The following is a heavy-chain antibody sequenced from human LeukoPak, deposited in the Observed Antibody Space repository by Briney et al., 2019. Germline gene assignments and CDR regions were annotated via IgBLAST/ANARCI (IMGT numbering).Heavy chain of an antibody. Sequence: GASVRVSCKASGYTFTGYYMHWVRQAPGQGLEWMGGINPNSGGTNYAQKFQGRVTMTRDTSISTAYMELSRLRSDDTAVYYCARTHSSGWYLFDYWGQGTLVTVSS. V-gene: IGHV1-2*02. CDR3: ARTHSSGWYLFDY. CDR2: INPNSGGT. J-gene: IGHJ4*02. D-gene: IGHD6-19*01. CDR1: GYTFTGYY.